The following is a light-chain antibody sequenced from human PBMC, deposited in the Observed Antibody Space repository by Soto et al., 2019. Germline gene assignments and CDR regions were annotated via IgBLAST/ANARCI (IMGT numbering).Light chain of an antibody. J-gene: IGLJ2*01. CDR1: SSDVGGYNY. Sequence: QSALTQPASVSGSPGQSITISCTGTSSDVGGYNYDSWYLQHPGKAPQLMIYDVSKRPSGVSDRFSGSKSDNTASLTISGLQAGDEADYYCSSYSGSSTLVLFGAGTKLTVL. CDR3: SSYSGSSTLVL. V-gene: IGLV2-14*03. CDR2: DVS.